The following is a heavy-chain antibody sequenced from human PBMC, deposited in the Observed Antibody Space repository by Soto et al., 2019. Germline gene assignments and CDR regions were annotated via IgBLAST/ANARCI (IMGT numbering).Heavy chain of an antibody. CDR2: ISSSSSTI. V-gene: IGHV3-48*02. CDR3: ASPTVTTSYYYYYYGMDV. J-gene: IGHJ6*02. D-gene: IGHD4-17*01. CDR1: GFTFSSYS. Sequence: GGSLRLSCAASGFTFSSYSMNWVRQAPGKGLEWVSYISSSSSTIYYADSVKGRFTISRDNAKNSLYLQMNSLRDEDTAVYYCASPTVTTSYYYYYYGMDVWGQGTTVTVSS.